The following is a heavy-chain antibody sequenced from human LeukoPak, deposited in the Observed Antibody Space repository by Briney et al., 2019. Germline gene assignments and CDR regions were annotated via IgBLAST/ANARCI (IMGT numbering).Heavy chain of an antibody. CDR2: ISSSSGSI. V-gene: IGHV3-48*04. Sequence: GGSPRLSCAASGFTFSSYSMNWVRQAPGKGLEWVSFISSSSGSIYYADSVKGRITISRDNAKNSLYLQMNSLRAEDTAVYYCARSIVPDGTSPFDYWGQGTLVTVSS. D-gene: IGHD6-13*01. CDR1: GFTFSSYS. CDR3: ARSIVPDGTSPFDY. J-gene: IGHJ4*02.